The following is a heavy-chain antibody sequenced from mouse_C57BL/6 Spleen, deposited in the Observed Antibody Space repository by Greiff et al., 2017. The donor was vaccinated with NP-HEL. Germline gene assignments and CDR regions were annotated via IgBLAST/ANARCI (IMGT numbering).Heavy chain of an antibody. J-gene: IGHJ2*01. CDR2: ISYDGTN. D-gene: IGHD1-1*02. CDR3: AREGGRYFDY. V-gene: IGHV3-6*01. CDR1: GYSITSGYF. Sequence: ESGPGLVKPSQSLSLASSVTGYSITSGYFWNWLRQFPGNKLEWMGYISYDGTNNYNPSLKNRISITRDTSKNQFFLKFNSVTSEDTATYFCAREGGRYFDYWGQGTTLTVSS.